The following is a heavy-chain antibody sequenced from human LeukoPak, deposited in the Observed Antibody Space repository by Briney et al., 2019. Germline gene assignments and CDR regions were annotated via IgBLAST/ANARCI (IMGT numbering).Heavy chain of an antibody. CDR1: GGSISSSSYY. Sequence: PSETLSLTCTVSGGSISSSSYYWGWIRQPPGKGLEWIGSIYYSGSTYYNPSLKSRVTISVDTSKNQFSLKLSSVTAADTAVYYCASSLDILTGYSLKKFDCWGQGTLVTVSS. J-gene: IGHJ4*02. CDR2: IYYSGST. D-gene: IGHD3-9*01. V-gene: IGHV4-39*07. CDR3: ASSLDILTGYSLKKFDC.